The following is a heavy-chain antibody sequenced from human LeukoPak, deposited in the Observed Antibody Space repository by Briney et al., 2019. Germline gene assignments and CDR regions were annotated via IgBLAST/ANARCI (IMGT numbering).Heavy chain of an antibody. Sequence: GASVKVSCKASGGTFTSYTISWVRQAPGQGLEWMGSIIPILGIANYAQEFQGRATIVADKSTNTAYMELSSLRSEDTAMYYCASYSSTWARYFFSFWGQGTLVTVSS. CDR2: IIPILGIA. CDR3: ASYSSTWARYFFSF. D-gene: IGHD6-13*01. V-gene: IGHV1-69*02. CDR1: GGTFTSYT. J-gene: IGHJ4*02.